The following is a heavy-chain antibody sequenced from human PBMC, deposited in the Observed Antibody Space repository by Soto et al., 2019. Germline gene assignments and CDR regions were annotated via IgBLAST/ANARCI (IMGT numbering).Heavy chain of an antibody. CDR1: GYTFTTYA. V-gene: IGHV1-3*01. Sequence: QVQLVQSGAEVKKPGASVKVSCKASGYTFTTYAIHWVRQAPGQRLEWMGWVNAGNGDTRYSQKFQGRVTFTRDTSATTAYMELSSLRSEDTAIYYCARSITVVSYGMEVWGQGTTVTVSS. D-gene: IGHD1-20*01. J-gene: IGHJ6*02. CDR3: ARSITVVSYGMEV. CDR2: VNAGNGDT.